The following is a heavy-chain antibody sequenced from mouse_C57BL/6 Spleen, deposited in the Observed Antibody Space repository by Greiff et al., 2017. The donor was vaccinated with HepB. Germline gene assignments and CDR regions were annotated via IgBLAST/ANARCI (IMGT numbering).Heavy chain of an antibody. CDR3: ARAGYDYDEGAWFAY. V-gene: IGHV5-4*03. J-gene: IGHJ3*01. D-gene: IGHD2-4*01. CDR1: GFTFSSYA. Sequence: EVKLVESGGGLVKPGGSLKLSCAASGFTFSSYAMSWVRQTPEKRLEWVATISDGGSYTYYPDNVKGRFTISRDNAKNNLYLQMSHLKSEDTAMYYCARAGYDYDEGAWFAYWGQGTLVTVSA. CDR2: ISDGGSYT.